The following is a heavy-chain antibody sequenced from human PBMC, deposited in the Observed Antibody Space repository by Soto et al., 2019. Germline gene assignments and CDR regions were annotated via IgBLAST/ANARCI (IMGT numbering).Heavy chain of an antibody. D-gene: IGHD6-13*01. CDR2: INQDGSVK. CDR1: GFTFSNYW. Sequence: ESGGGLVQPGGSLRLSCVAPGFTFSNYWMSWVRQAPGKGLEWVANINQDGSVKYYVDSVKGRFTISRDNAENSLFLQMNSLRAEDTAVYYCVRAIAAADSAWGQGTLVTVSA. J-gene: IGHJ1*01. V-gene: IGHV3-7*01. CDR3: VRAIAAADSA.